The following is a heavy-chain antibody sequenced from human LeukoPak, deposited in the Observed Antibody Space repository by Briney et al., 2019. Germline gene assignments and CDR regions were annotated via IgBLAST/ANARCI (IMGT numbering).Heavy chain of an antibody. J-gene: IGHJ3*02. Sequence: ASVKVSCKASGYTFTSYYMHWVRQAPGQGLEWMGIINPSGGSTSYAQKFQGRVTMTRDTSTSTVYMELSSLRPEDTAVYYCASPNYYDSSGNAFDIWGQGTMVTVSS. CDR2: INPSGGST. CDR3: ASPNYYDSSGNAFDI. CDR1: GYTFTSYY. D-gene: IGHD3-22*01. V-gene: IGHV1-46*01.